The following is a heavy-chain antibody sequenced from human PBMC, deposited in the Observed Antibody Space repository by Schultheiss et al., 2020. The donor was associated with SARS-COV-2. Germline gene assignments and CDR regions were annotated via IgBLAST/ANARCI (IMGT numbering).Heavy chain of an antibody. CDR3: ARALGPYYYYYMDV. CDR2: TRNKANSYTT. CDR1: GFTFSDHY. J-gene: IGHJ6*03. V-gene: IGHV3-72*01. Sequence: GGSLRLSCAASGFTFSDHYMDWVRQAPGKGLEWVGRTRNKANSYTTEYAASVKGRFTISRDDSKNSLYLQMNSLKNEDTAVYYCARALGPYYYYYMDVWGKGTTVTVSS.